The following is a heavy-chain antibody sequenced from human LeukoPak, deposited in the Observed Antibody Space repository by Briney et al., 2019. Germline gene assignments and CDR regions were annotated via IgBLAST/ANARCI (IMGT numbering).Heavy chain of an antibody. Sequence: PGRSLRLSCAASGFALSSHWMTWVRQVPGRGPEWVANVNRDGSETYYLDSVKGRFTISKDNAKNSLYLQMNSLRAEDTALYHCARNNAMDAWGQGTTVIVSS. V-gene: IGHV3-7*03. D-gene: IGHD2-8*01. J-gene: IGHJ6*02. CDR2: VNRDGSET. CDR1: GFALSSHW. CDR3: ARNNAMDA.